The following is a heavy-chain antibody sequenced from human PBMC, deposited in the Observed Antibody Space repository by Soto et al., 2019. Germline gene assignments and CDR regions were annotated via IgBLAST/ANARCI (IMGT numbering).Heavy chain of an antibody. CDR3: ARSGGLGSSGFKDFDAYYFDY. Sequence: SESLSLTCTVSGGSISSGGDYWSWIRQHPGKGLEWIGYIYYSGSTYYNPSLKSRVTISVDTSKNQFSLKLSSVTAADTAVYYCARSGGLGSSGFKDFDAYYFDYWGQGTLVTVS. J-gene: IGHJ4*02. CDR1: GGSISSGGDY. CDR2: IYYSGST. D-gene: IGHD3-22*01. V-gene: IGHV4-31*03.